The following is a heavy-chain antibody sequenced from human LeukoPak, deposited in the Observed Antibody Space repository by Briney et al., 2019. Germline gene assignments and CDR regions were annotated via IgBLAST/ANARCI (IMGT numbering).Heavy chain of an antibody. D-gene: IGHD4-11*01. CDR1: GFTFSSYW. Sequence: GGSLRLSCAASGFTFSSYWMSWVRQAPGKGLAWAANIKQDGSEKYYVDSVKGRFTISRDNAKNSLYLQMNSLRAEDTAVYYCAGGFMTTVTPGYWGQGTLVTVSS. V-gene: IGHV3-7*04. J-gene: IGHJ4*02. CDR3: AGGFMTTVTPGY. CDR2: IKQDGSEK.